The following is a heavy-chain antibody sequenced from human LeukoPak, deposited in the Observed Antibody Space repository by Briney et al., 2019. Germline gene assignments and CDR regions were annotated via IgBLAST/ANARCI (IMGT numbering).Heavy chain of an antibody. CDR3: ARETYSGYDYYDY. CDR1: GGTFSSYA. D-gene: IGHD5-12*01. J-gene: IGHJ4*02. Sequence: SVKVSFKASGGTFSSYAISWVRQAPGQGLEWMGGIIPIFGTANYAQKFQGRATITADESTSTAYMELSSLRSEDTAVYYCARETYSGYDYYDYWGQGTLVTVSS. CDR2: IIPIFGTA. V-gene: IGHV1-69*01.